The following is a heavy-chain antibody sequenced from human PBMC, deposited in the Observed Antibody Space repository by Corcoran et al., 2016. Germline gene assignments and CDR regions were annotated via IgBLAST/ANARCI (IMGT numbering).Heavy chain of an antibody. Sequence: QVTLRESGPALSKPSQTLTLTCTFSGFSLSTVAMRVSWVRQPPGKALEWLARIDWDDNKFYSTSLRTRLTVSKDTSKNQVFLIMTNLDPMGRGTYYCERIDHCMNDWGQGTMVTVAS. CDR2: IDWDDNK. CDR3: ERIDHCMND. CDR1: GFSLSTVAMR. J-gene: IGHJ6*02. V-gene: IGHV2-70*04.